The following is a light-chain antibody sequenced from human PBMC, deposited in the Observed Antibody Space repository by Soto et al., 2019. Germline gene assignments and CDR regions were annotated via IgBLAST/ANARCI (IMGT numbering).Light chain of an antibody. J-gene: IGLJ1*01. CDR3: SLYTSENAYV. V-gene: IGLV2-18*01. Sequence: QSALTQPPSVSGSPGQSVTISCTGTSTDFVSYNRVSWYQQPPGTAPNLMIYEVSKRPSGVPDRFSGSKSGNTASLTISGRQAADEADYYCSLYTSENAYVFGAGTKLTVL. CDR2: EVS. CDR1: STDFVSYNR.